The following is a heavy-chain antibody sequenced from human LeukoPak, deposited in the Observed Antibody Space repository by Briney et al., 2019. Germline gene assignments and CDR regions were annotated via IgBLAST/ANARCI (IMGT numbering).Heavy chain of an antibody. CDR2: ISSDGGSP. CDR3: AREYCSGGRCQYYFDY. J-gene: IGHJ4*02. V-gene: IGHV3-64*01. CDR1: GFTFSSYA. Sequence: PGGSLRLSCAASGFTFSSYAMHWVRQAPGKGLEYVSGISSDGGSPFHVKSVKGRFTISRDNSKDTLYLQMGSLRAEDMAVYYCAREYCSGGRCQYYFDYWGQGTLVTVSS. D-gene: IGHD2-15*01.